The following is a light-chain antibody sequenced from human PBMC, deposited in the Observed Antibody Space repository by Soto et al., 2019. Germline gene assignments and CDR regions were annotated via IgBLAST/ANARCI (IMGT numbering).Light chain of an antibody. CDR1: QSVSSY. CDR3: QQRSNWPG. V-gene: IGKV3-11*01. J-gene: IGKJ4*02. Sequence: EIVLTQSPATLSLSPGERATLSCRASQSVSSYLAWYQQKPGQAPRLLIYDASNRATGIPARFSGSGSGTAFTLTISSLAPEVFAVYYCQQRSNWPGFGGGTKVEIK. CDR2: DAS.